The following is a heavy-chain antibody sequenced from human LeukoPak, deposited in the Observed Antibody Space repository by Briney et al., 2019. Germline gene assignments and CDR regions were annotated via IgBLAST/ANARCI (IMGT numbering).Heavy chain of an antibody. CDR2: IYYSGST. CDR3: ARAPKAYYYYMDV. V-gene: IGHV4-31*03. J-gene: IGHJ6*03. CDR1: GGSISSGGYY. Sequence: PSETLSLTCTVSGGSISSGGYYWSWMRQHPGKGREWIGYIYYSGSTYYNPSLKSRVTISVDTSKNQFSLKLSSVTAADTAVYYCARAPKAYYYYMDVWGKGTTVTVSS.